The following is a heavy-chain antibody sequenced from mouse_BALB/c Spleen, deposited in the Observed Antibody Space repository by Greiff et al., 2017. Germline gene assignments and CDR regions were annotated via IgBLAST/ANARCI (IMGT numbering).Heavy chain of an antibody. V-gene: IGHV1S81*02. CDR2: INPSNGRT. J-gene: IGHJ3*01. D-gene: IGHD2-14*01. CDR3: ARASAYCRYDEACFAY. Sequence: VQLQQSGAELVKPGASVKLSCKASGYTFTSYWMHWVKQRPGQGLEWIGEINPSNGRTNYNEKFKSKATLTVDKSSSTAYMQLSSLTSEDSAVYYCARASAYCRYDEACFAYWGQGTLVTVSA. CDR1: GYTFTSYW.